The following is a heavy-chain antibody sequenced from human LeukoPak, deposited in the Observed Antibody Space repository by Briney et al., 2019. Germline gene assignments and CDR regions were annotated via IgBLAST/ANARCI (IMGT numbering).Heavy chain of an antibody. CDR1: GFTFSNYW. D-gene: IGHD4-17*01. CDR3: ARVVTTTVVNPGDY. Sequence: GGSLRLSCVASGFTFSNYWMSWVRQAPGKGLEWVANIKQDESEKYYVDSVKGRFTISRDNARNSLYLQMNSLRPEDTAVYYCARVVTTTVVNPGDYWGQGTLVTVSS. J-gene: IGHJ4*02. CDR2: IKQDESEK. V-gene: IGHV3-7*04.